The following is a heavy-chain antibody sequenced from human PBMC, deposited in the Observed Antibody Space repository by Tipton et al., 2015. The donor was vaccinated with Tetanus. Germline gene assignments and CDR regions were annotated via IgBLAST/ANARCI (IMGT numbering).Heavy chain of an antibody. CDR3: ARAAGFLGLTHDF. D-gene: IGHD2/OR15-2a*01. J-gene: IGHJ4*02. Sequence: TLSLTCAVYGGSFSNYFWRWIRQPPGKGLEWIGEISPSGNTNYNPSLKSRVTISMDRSNTQFSLRLDSLTAADTAVYYCARAAGFLGLTHDFWGRGTLVSVSS. CDR2: ISPSGNT. V-gene: IGHV4-34*01. CDR1: GGSFSNYF.